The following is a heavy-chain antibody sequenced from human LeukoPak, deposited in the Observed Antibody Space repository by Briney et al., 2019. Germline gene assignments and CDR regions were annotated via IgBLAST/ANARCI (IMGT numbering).Heavy chain of an antibody. J-gene: IGHJ6*03. CDR3: ARDFDILTGYNYMDV. V-gene: IGHV3-7*01. D-gene: IGHD3-9*01. CDR2: IKQDGSER. Sequence: PGGSLRLSCAASGFTFSSYWMSWVRQAPGKGLEWVANIKQDGSERYYVDSVKGRFTISRDNAKNSLYLQMNSLRAEDTAVYYCARDFDILTGYNYMDVWGKGTTVTVSS. CDR1: GFTFSSYW.